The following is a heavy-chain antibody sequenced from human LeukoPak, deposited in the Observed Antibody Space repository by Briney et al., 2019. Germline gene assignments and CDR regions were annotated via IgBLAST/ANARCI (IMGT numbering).Heavy chain of an antibody. D-gene: IGHD3-22*01. CDR2: ISRNSGSI. CDR3: AKGDSYDSSGSLDY. Sequence: PGRSLRLSCAASGFTFDDYAMHWVRQAPGKGLEWVSGISRNSGSIGYADSVKGRFTISRDNAKKSLYLQMNSLRAEDMALYYCAKGDSYDSSGSLDYWGQGTLVTVSS. CDR1: GFTFDDYA. V-gene: IGHV3-9*03. J-gene: IGHJ4*02.